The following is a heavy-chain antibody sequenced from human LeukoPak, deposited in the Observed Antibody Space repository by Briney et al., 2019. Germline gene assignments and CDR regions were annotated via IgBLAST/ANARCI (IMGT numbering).Heavy chain of an antibody. V-gene: IGHV4-59*02. CDR1: SASVSSSH. D-gene: IGHD2/OR15-2a*01. CDR3: SEGYFEPFDH. Sequence: SETLSLTCVVSSASVSSSHWNWIRQLPGKGREWIGCLSYTGKTDYNPSLTSRVTISLDTSKNQVSLKLRSVTAADTAVYYCSEGYFEPFDHWGQGTLVTVSS. J-gene: IGHJ4*02. CDR2: LSYTGKT.